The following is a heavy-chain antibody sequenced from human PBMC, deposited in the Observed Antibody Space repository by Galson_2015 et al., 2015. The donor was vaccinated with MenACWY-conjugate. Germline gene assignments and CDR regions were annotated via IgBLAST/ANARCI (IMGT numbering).Heavy chain of an antibody. V-gene: IGHV4-34*01. D-gene: IGHD1-1*01. Sequence: LSLTCAVHGSSFSAYYWSWIRQPPGKGLEWIGAISHSGDTTYTPSLKSRVSISVDTSQSHESLRLTSVNAADTAVYYCARGNTGTGHYYYGLDVWGQGTTVTVSS. J-gene: IGHJ6*02. CDR1: GSSFSAYY. CDR2: ISHSGDT. CDR3: ARGNTGTGHYYYGLDV.